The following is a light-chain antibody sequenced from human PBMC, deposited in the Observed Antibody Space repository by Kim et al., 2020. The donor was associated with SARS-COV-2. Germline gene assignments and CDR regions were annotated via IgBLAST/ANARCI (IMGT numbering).Light chain of an antibody. CDR1: QIVRSNY. CDR3: QQYGISPST. J-gene: IGKJ4*01. V-gene: IGKV3-20*01. CDR2: DTS. Sequence: GESATPPCTASQIVRSNYLPWYQQKPGQAPRLLIYDTSIRATGIPDRFSGSGSGTDFTLTISILEPEDFAVYYCQQYGISPSTFGGGTKLEI.